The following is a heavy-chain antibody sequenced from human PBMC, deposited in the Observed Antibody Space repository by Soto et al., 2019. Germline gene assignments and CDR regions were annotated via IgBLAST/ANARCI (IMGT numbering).Heavy chain of an antibody. V-gene: IGHV4-39*01. CDR3: ARLYYDILTGPHYFDY. J-gene: IGHJ4*02. CDR2: IYYSGST. D-gene: IGHD3-9*01. CDR1: GGSISSSSYY. Sequence: SETLSLTCTVSGGSISSSSYYWGWIRQPPGKGLEGIGSIYYSGSTYYNPSLKSRVTISVDTSKNQFSLKLSSVTAADTAVYYCARLYYDILTGPHYFDYWGQGTLVTVSS.